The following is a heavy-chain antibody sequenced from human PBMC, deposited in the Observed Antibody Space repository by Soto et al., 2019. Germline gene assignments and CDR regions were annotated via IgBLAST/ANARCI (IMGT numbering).Heavy chain of an antibody. CDR1: GGSVSSGSYY. D-gene: IGHD4-4*01. CDR3: ARTEYSRFDP. Sequence: SETLSLTCTVSGGSVSSGSYYWSWIRQPPGKGLEWIGYIYYSGSTNYNPSLKSRVTISVDTSKNQFSLKLSSVTAADTAVYYCARTEYSRFDPWGQGTLVTVSS. J-gene: IGHJ5*02. CDR2: IYYSGST. V-gene: IGHV4-61*01.